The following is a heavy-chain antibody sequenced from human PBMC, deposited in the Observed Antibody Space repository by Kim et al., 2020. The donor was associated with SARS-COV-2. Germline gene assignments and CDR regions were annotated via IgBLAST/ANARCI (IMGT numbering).Heavy chain of an antibody. J-gene: IGHJ4*02. CDR3: ARAHVRFLEWLNFDY. Sequence: QKFQSRVTITRDTSASTAYMELSSLRSKDTAVYYSARAHVRFLEWLNFDYWGQGTLVTVSS. D-gene: IGHD3-3*01. V-gene: IGHV1-3*01.